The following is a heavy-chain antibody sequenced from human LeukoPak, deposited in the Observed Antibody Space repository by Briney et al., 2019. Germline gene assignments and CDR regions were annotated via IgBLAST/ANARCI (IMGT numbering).Heavy chain of an antibody. J-gene: IGHJ6*03. D-gene: IGHD2-15*01. CDR2: INPNSGGT. Sequence: GAPVKVSCKASGYTFTGYYMHWVRQAPGQGLEWMGRINPNSGGTSYAQKFQDRVTMTRDTSISTAYMELSTLTSDDTAVYYCARDPCSGGTCYYYMDVWGKGTTVTVSS. CDR1: GYTFTGYY. V-gene: IGHV1-2*06. CDR3: ARDPCSGGTCYYYMDV.